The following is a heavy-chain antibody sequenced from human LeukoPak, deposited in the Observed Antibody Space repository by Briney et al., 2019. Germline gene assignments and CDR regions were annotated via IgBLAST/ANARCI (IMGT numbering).Heavy chain of an antibody. Sequence: GGSLRLSCAVSGFTVSYNYMSWVRLAPGKGLEWVATIYRGGSTYYADSVKGRFTISRDNAENMLYLQMNSLRDEDTALYYCARGMYGSGTYYIGDAFDIWGRGTMVTVSS. CDR3: ARGMYGSGTYYIGDAFDI. V-gene: IGHV3-53*01. CDR2: IYRGGST. D-gene: IGHD3-10*01. CDR1: GFTVSYNY. J-gene: IGHJ3*02.